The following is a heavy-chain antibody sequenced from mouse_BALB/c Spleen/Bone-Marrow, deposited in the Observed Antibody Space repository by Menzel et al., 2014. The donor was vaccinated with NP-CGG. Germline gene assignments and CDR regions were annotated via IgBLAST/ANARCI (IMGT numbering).Heavy chain of an antibody. CDR2: IDPANGNT. J-gene: IGHJ4*01. CDR1: GFNIKDTY. CDR3: ARWEYYAMDY. D-gene: IGHD4-1*01. Sequence: EVQLQQSGAELVKPGASVKLSCTASGFNIKDTYMHWVKQRPEQGLEWIGRIDPANGNTKYDPKFQGKAAITADTSSNTAYLQLSSLTSENAAVYYCARWEYYAMDYWGQGTSVTVSS. V-gene: IGHV14-3*02.